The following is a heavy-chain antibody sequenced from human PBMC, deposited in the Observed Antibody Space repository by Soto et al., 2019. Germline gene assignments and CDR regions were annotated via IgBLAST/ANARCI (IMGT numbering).Heavy chain of an antibody. Sequence: QVQLQESGPGLVKPSQTLSLTCTVSGGSISSGGYYWSWIRQHPGKGLELIGYIYYSGSTYYNPSLKSRVTISVDTSKTQFSLKLSSVTAADTAVYYCARATGIDSYYYYGMDVWGQGTTVTVYS. J-gene: IGHJ6*02. CDR2: IYYSGST. D-gene: IGHD1-1*01. CDR1: GGSISSGGYY. V-gene: IGHV4-31*03. CDR3: ARATGIDSYYYYGMDV.